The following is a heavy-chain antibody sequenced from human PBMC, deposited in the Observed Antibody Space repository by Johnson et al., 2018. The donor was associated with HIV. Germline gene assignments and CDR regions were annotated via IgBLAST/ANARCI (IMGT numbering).Heavy chain of an antibody. Sequence: VQLVESGGGLVQPGRSLRLSCAASGFTFNDYGMSWVRQAPGKGLEWVSGINWNGGSTGYADSVRDLFSISRDNAKNSLYLQMDSLRAEDTAMYYCAGAKDAPYPYDAFDVGGHETIVIVS. D-gene: IGHD4/OR15-4a*01. V-gene: IGHV3-20*04. CDR3: AGAKDAPYPYDAFDV. CDR2: INWNGGST. J-gene: IGHJ3*01. CDR1: GFTFNDYG.